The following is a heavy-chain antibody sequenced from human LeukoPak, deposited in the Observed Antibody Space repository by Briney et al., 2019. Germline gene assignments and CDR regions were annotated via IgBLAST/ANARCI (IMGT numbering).Heavy chain of an antibody. V-gene: IGHV1-46*01. Sequence: ASVKVSCKASGYTFTSYYMHWVRQAPGQGLEWMGIINPSGGSTSYAQKFQGRVTMTRDTSTSTVYMELSSLRSEDTAVYYCARAIAAAGASVYYYYGMDVWGKGTTVTVSS. D-gene: IGHD6-13*01. CDR2: INPSGGST. CDR1: GYTFTSYY. J-gene: IGHJ6*04. CDR3: ARAIAAAGASVYYYYGMDV.